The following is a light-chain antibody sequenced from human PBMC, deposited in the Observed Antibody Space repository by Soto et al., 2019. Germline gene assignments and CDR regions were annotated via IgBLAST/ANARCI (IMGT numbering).Light chain of an antibody. Sequence: EIVLTQSPGTLSLSPGDRATLSCRAIQSVSSSYLAWYQQKPGQAPGLLIYGASSRAAGIPDRFRGSGSGSEFSLTISGLEPEDFAVYFCQHFGSSPPVIFGQGTRLEIK. V-gene: IGKV3-20*01. J-gene: IGKJ5*01. CDR2: GAS. CDR1: QSVSSSY. CDR3: QHFGSSPPVI.